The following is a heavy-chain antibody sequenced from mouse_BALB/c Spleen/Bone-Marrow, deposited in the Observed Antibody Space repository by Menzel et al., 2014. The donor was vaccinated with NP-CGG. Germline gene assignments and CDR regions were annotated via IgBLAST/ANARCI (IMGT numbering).Heavy chain of an antibody. D-gene: IGHD1-2*01. Sequence: VQLQQSGTVLARPGASVKMSCKASGYTFTSYWMHWVKQRPGQGLEWIGAIYPGNSDTSYNQKFKGKAKLTAVTSTSTAYMELSSLTNEDSAVYYCTRGGSSLLRVGGAMDYWGQGTSVTVSS. J-gene: IGHJ4*01. CDR3: TRGGSSLLRVGGAMDY. CDR2: IYPGNSDT. V-gene: IGHV1-5*01. CDR1: GYTFTSYW.